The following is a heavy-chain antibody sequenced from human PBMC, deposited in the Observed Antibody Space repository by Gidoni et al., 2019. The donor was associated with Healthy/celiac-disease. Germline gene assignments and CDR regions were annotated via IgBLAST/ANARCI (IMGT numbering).Heavy chain of an antibody. D-gene: IGHD1-26*01. Sequence: QVQLVQSGEEVKKHGAAEKVSCKASGYPFTSYGISWVRQAPGKGLEWMVWISAYNGNTNYAQKLQGRVTMTTDTSTSTAYMGLRSLRSDDTAVYYCARGGSYGGTDYWGQGTLVTVSS. CDR2: ISAYNGNT. V-gene: IGHV1-18*01. CDR3: ARGGSYGGTDY. J-gene: IGHJ4*02. CDR1: GYPFTSYG.